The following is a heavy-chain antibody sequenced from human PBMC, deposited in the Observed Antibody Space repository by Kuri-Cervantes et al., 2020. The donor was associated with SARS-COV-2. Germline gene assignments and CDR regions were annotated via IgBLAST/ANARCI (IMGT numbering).Heavy chain of an antibody. D-gene: IGHD1-26*01. Sequence: ASVKVSCKASGYTFTSYGISWVRQAPGQGLEWMGWMNPNSGYTGYAQKFQGRVTLTRNTSISTAYMELNSLTSEDTAVYYCATEVGDYWGQGTLVTVSS. CDR2: MNPNSGYT. CDR3: ATEVGDY. J-gene: IGHJ4*02. V-gene: IGHV1-8*03. CDR1: GYTFTSYG.